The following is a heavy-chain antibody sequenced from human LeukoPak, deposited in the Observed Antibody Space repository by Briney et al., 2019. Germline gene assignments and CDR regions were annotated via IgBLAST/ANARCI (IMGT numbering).Heavy chain of an antibody. CDR1: GFNFSSYN. CDR3: VIVRGYFDSSGSDY. V-gene: IGHV3-64D*06. Sequence: GSLRLSCSASGFNFSSYNIHWVRQAPGKGLEFVSAITSNGGSAYYADSVKGRFTISRDNSKNTVYLQMSSLRAEDTAVYYCVIVRGYFDSSGSDYWGQGTLVTVSS. CDR2: ITSNGGSA. D-gene: IGHD3-9*01. J-gene: IGHJ4*02.